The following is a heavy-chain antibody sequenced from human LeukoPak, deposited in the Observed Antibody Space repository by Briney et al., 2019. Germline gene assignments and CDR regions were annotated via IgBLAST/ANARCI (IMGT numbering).Heavy chain of an antibody. Sequence: GGSLRLSCAASGFNFITAAMTWARQATGKGLEWVSLIGSSGGSTYYADSVKGRFTISRDNFNRTLSLQMNSLRVDDTAIYYCVKDIQLSTWGLGTMVTVSS. J-gene: IGHJ3*01. V-gene: IGHV3-23*01. CDR3: VKDIQLST. CDR2: IGSSGGST. CDR1: GFNFITAA. D-gene: IGHD5-24*01.